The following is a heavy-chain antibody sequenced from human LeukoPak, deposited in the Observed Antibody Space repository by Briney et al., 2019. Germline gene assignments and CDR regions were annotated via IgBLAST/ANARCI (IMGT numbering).Heavy chain of an antibody. CDR2: IKQDGSEK. V-gene: IGHV3-7*01. D-gene: IGHD3-22*01. CDR3: AAESSGYYYYFDY. CDR1: GFTFSSYW. J-gene: IGHJ4*02. Sequence: GGSLRLSCAASGFTFSSYWMSWVRQAPGKGLEWVANIKQDGSEKYYVDSVKGRFTISRDNAKNSLYLQMNSLRAEDTAVYYCAAESSGYYYYFDYWGQGILVTVSS.